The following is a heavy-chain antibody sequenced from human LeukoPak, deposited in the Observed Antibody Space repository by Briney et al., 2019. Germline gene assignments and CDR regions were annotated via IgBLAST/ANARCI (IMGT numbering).Heavy chain of an antibody. V-gene: IGHV3-48*01. CDR1: GFTFSNYT. Sequence: GGSLRLSCAASGFTFSNYTMNWVRQAPGKGLEWVSYISSSSSTIYYADSVKGRFTISRDNAKNSLYLQMNSLRAEDTAVYYCARAPVTTPSDYWGQGTLVTVSS. D-gene: IGHD4-11*01. J-gene: IGHJ4*02. CDR3: ARAPVTTPSDY. CDR2: ISSSSSTI.